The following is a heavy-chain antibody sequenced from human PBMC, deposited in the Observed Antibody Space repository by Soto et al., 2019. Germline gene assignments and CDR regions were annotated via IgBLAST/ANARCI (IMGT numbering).Heavy chain of an antibody. J-gene: IGHJ3*02. D-gene: IGHD6-13*01. CDR2: MYSSGTT. CDR1: GGSITSYY. CDR3: ARDHGRSSYYWWGAFDI. V-gene: IGHV4-4*07. Sequence: QVQLQESGPGLVRPSETLSLTCTVSGGSITSYYWSWIRQPAGKGLEWIGRMYSSGTTKYNPSLESRITMSVEPAQNQLSLSLTSVTAADTAVYYCARDHGRSSYYWWGAFDIWGHGTAVTVSS.